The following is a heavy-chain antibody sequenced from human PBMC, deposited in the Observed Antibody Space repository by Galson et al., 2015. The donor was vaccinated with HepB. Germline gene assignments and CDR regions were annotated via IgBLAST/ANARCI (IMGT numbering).Heavy chain of an antibody. CDR1: GFTFSSYA. CDR3: ASSSGYGGY. J-gene: IGHJ4*02. Sequence: SLRLSCAASGFTFSSYAMHWVRQAPGKGLEWVAVISYDGSNKYYADSVKGRFTISRDNSKNTLYLQMNSLRAEDTAVYYCASSSGYGGYWGQGTLVTVSS. V-gene: IGHV3-30-3*01. D-gene: IGHD3-22*01. CDR2: ISYDGSNK.